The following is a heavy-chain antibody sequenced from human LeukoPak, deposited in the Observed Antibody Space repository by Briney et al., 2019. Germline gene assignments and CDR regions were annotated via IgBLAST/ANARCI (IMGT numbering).Heavy chain of an antibody. CDR3: ARQSAGHGQPRQN. Sequence: SETLSLTCTVSGDSISSYYWSWIRQPPGKGLEWIGYIYYRGSTDYNPSLKSRVTISVDTSKNQFSLKLSSVTAADTAVYYCARQSAGHGQPRQNWGQGTLVTVSS. CDR2: IYYRGST. J-gene: IGHJ4*02. V-gene: IGHV4-59*08. D-gene: IGHD4-17*01. CDR1: GDSISSYY.